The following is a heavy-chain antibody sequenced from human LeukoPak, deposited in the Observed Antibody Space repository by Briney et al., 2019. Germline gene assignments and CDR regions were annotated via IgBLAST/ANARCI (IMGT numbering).Heavy chain of an antibody. Sequence: SETLSLTCSVSGYSISGGYYWGWIRQPPGKGLEWIGSIHHSGSTYYNPSPKSRVTISVDTSKNQFSLNLISVTAADTAMYYCARAQVGATLGFDYWGQGTLVTVSS. CDR3: ARAQVGATLGFDY. V-gene: IGHV4-38-2*02. CDR1: GYSISGGYY. CDR2: IHHSGST. D-gene: IGHD1-26*01. J-gene: IGHJ4*02.